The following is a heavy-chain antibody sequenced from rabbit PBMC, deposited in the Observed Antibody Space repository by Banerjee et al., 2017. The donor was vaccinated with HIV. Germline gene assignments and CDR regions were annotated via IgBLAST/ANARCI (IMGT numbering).Heavy chain of an antibody. Sequence: QEQLVESGGGLVQPEGSLTLTCKASGFSFSSGYDMCWVRQAPGKGLEGIGCIYTGSGHTYYASWAKGRFTISKTSSTTVTLQMTSLTAADTATYFCARDGPYHYSYDYAGYNPYRLDLWGPGTLVTVS. V-gene: IGHV1S45*01. D-gene: IGHD6-1*01. CDR3: ARDGPYHYSYDYAGYNPYRLDL. CDR1: GFSFSSGYD. CDR2: IYTGSGHT. J-gene: IGHJ3*01.